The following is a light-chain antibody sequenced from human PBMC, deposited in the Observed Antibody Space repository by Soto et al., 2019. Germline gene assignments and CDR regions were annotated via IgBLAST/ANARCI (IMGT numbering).Light chain of an antibody. J-gene: IGKJ1*01. CDR1: QSVLYSPNNKNY. CDR2: WAS. Sequence: DIVMTQSPDSLAVSLGERATINCKSSQSVLYSPNNKNYLAWYQQKPGQPPKLLISWASTRESGVPDRFSGSGSGTDFTLTITSLQAEDMAVYYCQHYYNTPRTFGQGTKVDI. CDR3: QHYYNTPRT. V-gene: IGKV4-1*01.